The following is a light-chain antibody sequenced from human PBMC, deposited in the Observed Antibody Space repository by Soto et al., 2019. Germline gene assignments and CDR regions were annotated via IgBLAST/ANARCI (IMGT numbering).Light chain of an antibody. CDR3: QKANNFPWT. CDR1: QTVERW. CDR2: DVS. V-gene: IGKV1-5*01. Sequence: DIQMTQSPSTLSASVGDRVTITCRASQTVERWMAWYQQKPGKAPKLLISDVSTLERGVPSRFSGSGSGTHYTLTISSLQPEDSATYYCQKANNFPWTFGQGTKVDIK. J-gene: IGKJ1*01.